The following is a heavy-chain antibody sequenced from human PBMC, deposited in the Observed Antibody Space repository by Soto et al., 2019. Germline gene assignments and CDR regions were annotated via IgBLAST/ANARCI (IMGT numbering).Heavy chain of an antibody. V-gene: IGHV3-30*03. CDR1: GLTFSSSA. Sequence: GGSLRLSCAASGLTFSSSAMHWVRQAPGKGLEWVALISYDGSNKYYVDSVKDRFTISRDNSKNTLDLQMNSLREEDTVVYYCAAETKSYFYGMDVWGQGTTVTVS. CDR3: AAETKSYFYGMDV. J-gene: IGHJ6*02. CDR2: ISYDGSNK.